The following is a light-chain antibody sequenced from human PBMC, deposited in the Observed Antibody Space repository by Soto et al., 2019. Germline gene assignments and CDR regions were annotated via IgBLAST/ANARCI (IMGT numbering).Light chain of an antibody. CDR3: QQSYSFPWT. CDR1: QGINTF. Sequence: IQLTQSPSSLSASVGDRVTITCRASQGINTFLAWYQQKPGKAPKLLIYTTATLQSGVPLRFSGSVSGTDFTLTISSLQPEDFATYYCQQSYSFPWTFGQGTKVDIK. J-gene: IGKJ1*01. CDR2: TTA. V-gene: IGKV1-39*01.